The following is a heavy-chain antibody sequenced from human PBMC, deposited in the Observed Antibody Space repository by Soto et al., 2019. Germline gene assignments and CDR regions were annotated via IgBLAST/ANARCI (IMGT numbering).Heavy chain of an antibody. CDR3: TKGAVFGPFDP. Sequence: PGGSLRVSCTDSGSGFDESALSWVRQGPGKGLEWVGFIRTRDYGATTRYAASVKDRFTMSRDDSKNIVYLHMNSLKVEDTAMYYCTKGAVFGPFDPWGQGTQVTVSS. V-gene: IGHV3-49*04. CDR2: IRTRDYGATT. J-gene: IGHJ5*02. CDR1: GSGFDESA. D-gene: IGHD3-16*01.